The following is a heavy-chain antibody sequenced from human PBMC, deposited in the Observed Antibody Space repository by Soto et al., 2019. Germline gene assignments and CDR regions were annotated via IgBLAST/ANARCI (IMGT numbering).Heavy chain of an antibody. Sequence: XGTLSLTCAVYGGSFSGYYWSWIRQPPGKGLEWIGEINHSGSTNYNPSLKSRVTISVDTSKNQFSLKLSSVTAADTAVYYCASRYYYYYGVDVWGQGTTVTVSS. CDR1: GGSFSGYY. V-gene: IGHV4-34*01. CDR3: ASRYYYYYGVDV. J-gene: IGHJ6*02. CDR2: INHSGST.